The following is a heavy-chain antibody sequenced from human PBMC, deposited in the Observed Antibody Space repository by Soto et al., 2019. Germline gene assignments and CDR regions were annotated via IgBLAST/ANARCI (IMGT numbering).Heavy chain of an antibody. V-gene: IGHV1-46*01. Sequence: GASVKVSCKASGYSFTSYYMHWVRQAPGQGLEWMGIINPSGGSTNYAQRFQGRITMTRDTSTSTVYMELSSLRSEDTAVYYCVRGGLFYYSSGYYQIFDYCGQGSLVPVSS. D-gene: IGHD3-22*01. CDR1: GYSFTSYY. CDR3: VRGGLFYYSSGYYQIFDY. CDR2: INPSGGST. J-gene: IGHJ4*02.